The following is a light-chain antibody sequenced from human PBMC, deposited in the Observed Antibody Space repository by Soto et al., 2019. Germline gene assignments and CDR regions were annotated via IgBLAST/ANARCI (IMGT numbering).Light chain of an antibody. CDR1: SSDVGGYHF. V-gene: IGLV2-14*01. CDR2: DVI. J-gene: IGLJ2*01. Sequence: QSVLTQPASVSGSPGQSITISCTGTSSDVGGYHFVSWYQQYPGKAPKLMIYDVINRPSGVSNRFSGSKSGNTASLTISGLQAEDEADYYCSSYSSSTTLLFGGGTKVTVL. CDR3: SSYSSSTTLL.